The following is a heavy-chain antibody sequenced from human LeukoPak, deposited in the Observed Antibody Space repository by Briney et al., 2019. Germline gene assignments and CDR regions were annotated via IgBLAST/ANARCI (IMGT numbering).Heavy chain of an antibody. CDR2: IFHTGSS. V-gene: IGHV4-30-4*08. J-gene: IGHJ3*02. Sequence: SQTLSLTCTVSGVSISSGDYYWTWIRQSPGKGLEWIGYIFHTGSSDFNPSLQTRVTMSVDRSKSQFSLKLSSVTAADTAVYYCARDSLGFCSGASCSDALDIWGPGTMVTVSS. CDR1: GVSISSGDYY. D-gene: IGHD2-15*01. CDR3: ARDSLGFCSGASCSDALDI.